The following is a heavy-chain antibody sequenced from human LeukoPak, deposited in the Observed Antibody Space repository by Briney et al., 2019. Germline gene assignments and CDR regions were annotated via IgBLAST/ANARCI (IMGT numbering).Heavy chain of an antibody. CDR1: GGTFGSYA. CDR2: IIPIFGTA. V-gene: IGHV1-69*13. Sequence: ASVKVSCKASGGTFGSYAISWVRQAPGQGLEWMGGIIPIFGTANYAQKFQGRVTITADESTSTVYMELNSLKSEDTAVYYCARSNPPPTFYDFWSGYYRGSYYYGMDVWGQGTTVTVSS. CDR3: ARSNPPPTFYDFWSGYYRGSYYYGMDV. J-gene: IGHJ6*02. D-gene: IGHD3-3*01.